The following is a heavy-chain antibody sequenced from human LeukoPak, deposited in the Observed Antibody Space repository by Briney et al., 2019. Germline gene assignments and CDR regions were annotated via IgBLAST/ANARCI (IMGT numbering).Heavy chain of an antibody. Sequence: PGGSLRLSCAASGFTFSSYWMSWVRQAPGKGLEWVANINQDGSEKYYVDSVKGRFTISRDNAKNSLYLQMNSLRAEDTAVYYCASYILLWFGDDRFDYWGQGTLVTVSS. V-gene: IGHV3-7*01. CDR3: ASYILLWFGDDRFDY. J-gene: IGHJ4*02. D-gene: IGHD3-10*01. CDR2: INQDGSEK. CDR1: GFTFSSYW.